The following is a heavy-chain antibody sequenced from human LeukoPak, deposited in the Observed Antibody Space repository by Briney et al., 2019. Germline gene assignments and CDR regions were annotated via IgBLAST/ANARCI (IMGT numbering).Heavy chain of an antibody. Sequence: GGSLRLSCAASGFTFNDYWMSWVRRAPRKGLEWVASIKQDGGEKRYVDSVKGRFTISRDNTENSLYLQMNSLGAEDTALYYCARVRLANTPEFFQHWGQGTLVTVSS. V-gene: IGHV3-7*03. CDR1: GFTFNDYW. CDR2: IKQDGGEK. D-gene: IGHD3-9*01. J-gene: IGHJ1*01. CDR3: ARVRLANTPEFFQH.